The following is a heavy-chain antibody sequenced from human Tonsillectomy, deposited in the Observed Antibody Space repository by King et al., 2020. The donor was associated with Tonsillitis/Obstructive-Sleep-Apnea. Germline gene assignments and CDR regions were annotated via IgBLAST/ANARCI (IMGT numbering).Heavy chain of an antibody. CDR2: ISSSGSNS. D-gene: IGHD7-27*01. J-gene: IGHJ3*02. CDR3: ARDSNWEFIYTFDI. Sequence: VQLVESGGGLVKPGGSLRLSCVGSGFNFNDYFMSWIRQAPGKGLDWIAYISSSGSNSNHADPVKGRFTISRDNAKNSLYLQMNSLTAEDTAVYYCARDSNWEFIYTFDIWGQGTMVTVSP. V-gene: IGHV3-11*01. CDR1: GFNFNDYF.